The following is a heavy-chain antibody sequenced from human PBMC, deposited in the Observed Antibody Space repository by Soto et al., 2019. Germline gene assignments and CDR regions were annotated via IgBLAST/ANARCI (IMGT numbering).Heavy chain of an antibody. CDR3: ARDATFGTKGGSFDI. J-gene: IGHJ3*02. CDR1: GFTFRIYS. CDR2: VWYDGTNK. V-gene: IGHV3-33*01. D-gene: IGHD3-16*01. Sequence: PWGSLRLSCAASGFTFRIYSMHWVRQSPGKGLEWVAVVWYDGTNKYYGESVKGRFTISRDNSENTLYLQMNSLRVEDTAVYYCARDATFGTKGGSFDIWGHGTLVTVSS.